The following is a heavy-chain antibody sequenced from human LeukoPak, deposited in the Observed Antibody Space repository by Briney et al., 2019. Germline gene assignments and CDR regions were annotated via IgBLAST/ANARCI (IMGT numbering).Heavy chain of an antibody. D-gene: IGHD6-13*01. CDR1: VFIFSTYA. J-gene: IGHJ4*02. Sequence: GGSLRLSCAAYVFIFSTYAMSWVRQAPGKGLEWVSGISGSGGNTYYTDSVKGRFTISRDNSKNTLYLQMHSLRAEDTAQYYCAKDIAAAALDYWGQGTLVTVSS. CDR3: AKDIAAAALDY. V-gene: IGHV3-23*01. CDR2: ISGSGGNT.